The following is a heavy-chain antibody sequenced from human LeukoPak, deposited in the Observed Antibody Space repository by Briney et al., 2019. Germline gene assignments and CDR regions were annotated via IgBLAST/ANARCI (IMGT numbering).Heavy chain of an antibody. V-gene: IGHV1-8*01. CDR1: GYTFTSYD. CDR2: MNPNSGNT. D-gene: IGHD3-3*01. J-gene: IGHJ4*02. Sequence: GASVKVSCKASGYTFTSYDINWVRQATGQGLEWMGWMNPNSGNTGYAQKFQGRVTMTRNTSISTAYMELSSLRSEDTAVYYCARGDYDFWSGYIDYWGQGTLVTVSS. CDR3: ARGDYDFWSGYIDY.